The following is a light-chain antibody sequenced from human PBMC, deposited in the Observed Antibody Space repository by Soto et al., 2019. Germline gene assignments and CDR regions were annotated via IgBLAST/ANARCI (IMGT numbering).Light chain of an antibody. CDR1: ESLVHSDGKTY. CDR3: MQASQLRT. J-gene: IGKJ1*01. Sequence: IVLTQTPLSSAVTPGQPASFSCGSSESLVHSDGKTYLGWLHLRPGQPPRLLIYQISKRPPGVPDRVSGSGAGTNFTLKISRVEPEDVGTFYCMQASQLRTFGQGTKVEIK. CDR2: QIS. V-gene: IGKV2-24*01.